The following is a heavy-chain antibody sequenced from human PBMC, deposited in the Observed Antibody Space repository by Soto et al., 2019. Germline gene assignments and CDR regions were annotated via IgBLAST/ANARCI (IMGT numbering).Heavy chain of an antibody. Sequence: QVQLVQSGGEVRKPGASVKVSCKSSGYTFTSYGVSWVRQAPGQRLEWMGWIRAYTGYTNYAQKFQGRVTITTDTSTSPAYMELRSLISDDTAVYYCARASDGYRSGWYVGYFDYWGQGTLVTVSS. V-gene: IGHV1-18*04. CDR2: IRAYTGYT. J-gene: IGHJ4*02. D-gene: IGHD6-19*01. CDR1: GYTFTSYG. CDR3: ARASDGYRSGWYVGYFDY.